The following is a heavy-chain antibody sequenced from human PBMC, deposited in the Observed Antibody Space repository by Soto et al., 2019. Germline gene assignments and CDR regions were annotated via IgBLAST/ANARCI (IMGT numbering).Heavy chain of an antibody. CDR2: ISSSGSTI. CDR1: GFTFSDYY. Sequence: PGGSLRLSCAASGFTFSDYYMSWIRQAPGKGLEWVSYISSSGSTIYYADSVKGRFTISRDNAKNSLYLQMNSLRAEDTAVYYCARVARLYYYYGMDVWGQGTTVTVSS. V-gene: IGHV3-11*01. J-gene: IGHJ6*02. CDR3: ARVARLYYYYGMDV. D-gene: IGHD6-6*01.